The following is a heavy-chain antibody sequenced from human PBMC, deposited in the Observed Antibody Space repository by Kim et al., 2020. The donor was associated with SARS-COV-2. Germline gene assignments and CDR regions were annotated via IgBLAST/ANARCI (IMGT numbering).Heavy chain of an antibody. CDR2: INEDGRST. V-gene: IGHV3-74*01. CDR1: GITFSGNW. Sequence: GGSLRLSCAASGITFSGNWMQWVRQAPGQGLVWVSSINEDGRSTCYADSVKGRFTISRDNAKNTLDLQMNSLRLDDTAEYYCATDSNVQLLDWGGGSLV. D-gene: IGHD4-4*01. CDR3: ATDSNVQLLD. J-gene: IGHJ1*01.